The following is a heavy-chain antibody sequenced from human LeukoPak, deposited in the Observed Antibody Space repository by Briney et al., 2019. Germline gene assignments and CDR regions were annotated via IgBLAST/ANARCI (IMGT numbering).Heavy chain of an antibody. J-gene: IGHJ1*01. Sequence: PGGSLRLSCAASGFTFSNCGMHWVRQAPGKVLEWVAIIWFDGSNKYYTDSVKGRFIASRDNSKNTLYLQRNSLRAEDTAVYYCASGETLSGAEYSQHWGRGTLVTVSS. D-gene: IGHD3-10*01. CDR1: GFTFSNCG. V-gene: IGHV3-33*01. CDR3: ASGETLSGAEYSQH. CDR2: IWFDGSNK.